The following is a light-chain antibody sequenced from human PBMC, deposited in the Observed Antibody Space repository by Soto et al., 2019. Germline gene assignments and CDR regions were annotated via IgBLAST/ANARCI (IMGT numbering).Light chain of an antibody. CDR3: SSYASSNTQV. CDR2: DVS. Sequence: QSALTQPASVSGSPGQSITVSCSGRSSDVGGYNYVSWYQQHPGKAPKLMIHDVSDRPSGVSNRFSGSKSGNTASLTISGLQAEDEAYYYCSSYASSNTQVFGGGTKLTVL. V-gene: IGLV2-14*03. J-gene: IGLJ2*01. CDR1: SSDVGGYNY.